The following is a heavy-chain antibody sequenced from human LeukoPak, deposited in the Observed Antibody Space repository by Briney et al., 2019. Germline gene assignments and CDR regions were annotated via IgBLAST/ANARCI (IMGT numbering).Heavy chain of an antibody. D-gene: IGHD5-18*01. CDR3: ARGGYHAYYLDY. CDR2: ISYDGSNK. J-gene: IGHJ4*02. CDR1: GFTFRTYG. Sequence: PGRSLRLSCAASGFTFRTYGMHWVRQAPGKGLEWVAVISYDGSNKYYADSVKGRFTISRDNSKNTLYLQMNSLRAEDTAVYYCARGGYHAYYLDYWGQGSLVTVSS. V-gene: IGHV3-30*03.